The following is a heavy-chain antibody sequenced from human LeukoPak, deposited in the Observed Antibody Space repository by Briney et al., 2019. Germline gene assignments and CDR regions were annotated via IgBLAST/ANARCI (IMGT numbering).Heavy chain of an antibody. CDR3: ARGTTGHKMDV. J-gene: IGHJ6*02. CDR2: TYYRSKWYN. V-gene: IGHV6-1*01. Sequence: SQTLSLTCATSGDSVSSNSGTWNLIRQSPSRGLEWLGRTYYRSKWYNDYAVSVKSRISISPDTSKNQFSLQLNSVTPEDTAVYYCARGTTGHKMDVWGQGTTVTVSS. CDR1: GDSVSSNSGT. D-gene: IGHD1-1*01.